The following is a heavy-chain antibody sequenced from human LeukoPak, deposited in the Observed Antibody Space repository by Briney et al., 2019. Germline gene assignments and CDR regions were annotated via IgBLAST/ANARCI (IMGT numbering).Heavy chain of an antibody. J-gene: IGHJ4*02. V-gene: IGHV3-30*02. D-gene: IGHD6-13*01. CDR2: IRYDIPKDGINK. Sequence: GGSLRISCTTYGFIFSNYGMHWFRQAPGKGLEWVALIRYDIPKDGINKYYADSVRGRFTISRDNSKNTVYLQMNSLRVADTAMYYCAKGDSNWGQGTLVTVSS. CDR3: AKGDSN. CDR1: GFIFSNYG.